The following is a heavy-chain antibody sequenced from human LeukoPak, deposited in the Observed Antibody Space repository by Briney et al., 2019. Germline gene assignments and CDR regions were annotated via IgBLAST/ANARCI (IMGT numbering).Heavy chain of an antibody. CDR1: GYTFTSYG. V-gene: IGHV1-18*01. CDR3: ARDSMSSGSYYNGPDY. Sequence: ASVKVSCKASGYTFTSYGISWVRQAPGQGLEWMGWISAYNGNTNYAQKLQGRVTMTTDTSTSTAYMELSSLRSEDTAVYYCARDSMSSGSYYNGPDYWGQGTLVTVSS. CDR2: ISAYNGNT. D-gene: IGHD3-10*01. J-gene: IGHJ4*02.